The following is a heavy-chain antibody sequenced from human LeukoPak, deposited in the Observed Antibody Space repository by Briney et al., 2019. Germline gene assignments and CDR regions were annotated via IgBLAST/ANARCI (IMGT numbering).Heavy chain of an antibody. D-gene: IGHD2/OR15-2a*01. Sequence: GGSLRLSCAASGFTFSSYAMSWVRQAPGKGLEWVSAISGSGGSTYYADSVKGRFTISRDNPKNTLYLQMNSLRADDTAIYYCAKSCNSGNCYYNYWGQGTLVTVSS. CDR2: ISGSGGST. J-gene: IGHJ4*02. V-gene: IGHV3-23*01. CDR1: GFTFSSYA. CDR3: AKSCNSGNCYYNY.